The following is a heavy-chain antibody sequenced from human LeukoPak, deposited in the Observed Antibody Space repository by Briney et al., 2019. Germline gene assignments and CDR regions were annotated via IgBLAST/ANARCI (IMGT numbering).Heavy chain of an antibody. CDR3: ARDLGYYYDSSGYSDY. D-gene: IGHD3-22*01. CDR1: GFTFSSYS. V-gene: IGHV3-48*01. CDR2: ISSSSSTI. Sequence: GGSLRLSCAASGFTFSSYSMNWVRQAPGKGLEWVSYISSSSSTIYYADSVNGRFTISRDNAKNSLYLQMNSLRAEDTAVYYCARDLGYYYDSSGYSDYWGQGTLVTVSS. J-gene: IGHJ4*02.